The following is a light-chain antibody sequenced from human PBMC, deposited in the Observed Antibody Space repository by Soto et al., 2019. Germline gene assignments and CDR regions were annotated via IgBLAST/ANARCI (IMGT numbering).Light chain of an antibody. V-gene: IGLV2-14*03. J-gene: IGLJ3*02. CDR2: DVG. CDR1: SSDIGAYNY. Sequence: QSVLTQPASVSGSPGQSIAISCIGTSSDIGAYNYVSWYQQHPGKAPKLIIYDVGNRPSGVSNRFSGSKSGNTASLTISGLQAEDEADYFCSSYTTSSTWVFGGRTQLTVL. CDR3: SSYTTSSTWV.